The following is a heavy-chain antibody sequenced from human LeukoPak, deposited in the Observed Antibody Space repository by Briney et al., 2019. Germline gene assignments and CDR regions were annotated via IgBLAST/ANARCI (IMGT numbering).Heavy chain of an antibody. Sequence: GGSLRLSCAASGFSFTSYAMSWVRQAPRKGLEWLSRISESDGTTHYADSVQGRFTISRDNSENTLLLQMISLRVDDTAVYYCAKGGWLDNWGQGTLVTVSS. CDR1: GFSFTSYA. CDR3: AKGGWLDN. V-gene: IGHV3-23*01. J-gene: IGHJ4*02. D-gene: IGHD2-15*01. CDR2: ISESDGTT.